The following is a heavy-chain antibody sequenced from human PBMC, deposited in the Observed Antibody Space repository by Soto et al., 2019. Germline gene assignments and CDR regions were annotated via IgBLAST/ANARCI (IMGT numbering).Heavy chain of an antibody. CDR1: GGSVSSGSYY. D-gene: IGHD4-17*01. Sequence: SETLSLTCTVSGGSVSSGSYYWSWIRQPPGKGLEWIGYIYYSGSTNYNPSLKSRVTISVDTSKNQFSLKLSSVTAADTAVYYCARHLQRFDDYANWFDPWGQGTLVTVSS. J-gene: IGHJ5*02. CDR3: ARHLQRFDDYANWFDP. CDR2: IYYSGST. V-gene: IGHV4-61*01.